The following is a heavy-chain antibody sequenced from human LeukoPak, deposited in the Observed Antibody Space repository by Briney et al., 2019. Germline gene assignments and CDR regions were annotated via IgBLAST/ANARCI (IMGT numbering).Heavy chain of an antibody. V-gene: IGHV3-21*04. J-gene: IGHJ4*03. CDR2: ISSSSTYM. D-gene: IGHD7-27*01. Sequence: GGSLRLSCAASGFTFSSCTMNWVRQAPGKGLEWVSSISSSSTYMYYADSVKGRFTVSRDNAKNSLYLQMNSLRAEDTAVYYCAKASTNWGKFYLDYWGQGTMVTVSS. CDR1: GFTFSSCT. CDR3: AKASTNWGKFYLDY.